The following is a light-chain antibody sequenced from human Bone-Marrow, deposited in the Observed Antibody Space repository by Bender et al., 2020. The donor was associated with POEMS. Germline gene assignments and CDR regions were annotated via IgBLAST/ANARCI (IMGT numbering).Light chain of an antibody. V-gene: IGLV2-8*01. CDR2: EVN. CDR3: SSYAGSNNLI. Sequence: QSALTQPASVSGSPGQSITISCIETSSDVETYDRVSWFQHHPGRAPKLMIYEVNKRPSGVPDRFSGSKSANTASLTVSGLQADDEADYHCSSYAGSNNLIFGGGTKLTVL. J-gene: IGLJ2*01. CDR1: SSDVETYDR.